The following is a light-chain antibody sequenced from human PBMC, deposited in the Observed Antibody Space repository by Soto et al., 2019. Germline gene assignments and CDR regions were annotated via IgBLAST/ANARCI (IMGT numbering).Light chain of an antibody. Sequence: EIVWTQSPGTLSLSPGERATLSCRASQSVSSTYLAWYQQKPGQAPRLLIYGASSRATGIPDRFSGSGSGTDFNLTISRLEHEDFAVYYCHQYGDSQAFGQGTKVEI. V-gene: IGKV3-20*01. CDR3: HQYGDSQA. CDR1: QSVSSTY. CDR2: GAS. J-gene: IGKJ1*01.